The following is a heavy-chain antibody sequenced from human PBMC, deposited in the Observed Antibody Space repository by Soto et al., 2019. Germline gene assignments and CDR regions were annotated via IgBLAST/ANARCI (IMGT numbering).Heavy chain of an antibody. J-gene: IGHJ4*02. D-gene: IGHD4-4*01. CDR3: ARVEGDTVTYYFDY. Sequence: QVQLVQSGAEVKKPGSSVKVSCKASGGTFSSYTISWVRQAPGQGLEWMGRIIPILGIANYAQKFQGRVTITADKSTSTAYMELSSPRSEHTAVYYCARVEGDTVTYYFDYWGQGTLVTVSS. CDR2: IIPILGIA. V-gene: IGHV1-69*02. CDR1: GGTFSSYT.